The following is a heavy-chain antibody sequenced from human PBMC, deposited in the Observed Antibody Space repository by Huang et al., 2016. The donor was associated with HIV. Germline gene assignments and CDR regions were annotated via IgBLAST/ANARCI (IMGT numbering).Heavy chain of an antibody. CDR1: GGSMSSYY. J-gene: IGHJ5*02. CDR2: IYYSGST. D-gene: IGHD6-6*01. V-gene: IGHV4-59*01. Sequence: QVQLQESGPGLVKPSETLSLTCTVSGGSMSSYYWSWIRQPPGKGLEWIGYIYYSGSTNDNPALTSRVTISVDTSKNQFSLRLSSVTAADTAVYYCARASIAARRWFDPWGQGSLVTVSS. CDR3: ARASIAARRWFDP.